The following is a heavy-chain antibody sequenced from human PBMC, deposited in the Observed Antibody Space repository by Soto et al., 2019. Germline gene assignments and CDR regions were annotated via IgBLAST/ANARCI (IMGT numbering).Heavy chain of an antibody. CDR3: ARVVRYFDTPYGMDV. D-gene: IGHD3-9*01. Sequence: EVRLLESGEGLVQPGWSLKLSCAASGFTFSSYAMSWVRQAPGKGLEWVSSIGGSGGNTYYADSVKGRFTISRDNSKNTLFLQMNRLRAEDTAEYYCARVVRYFDTPYGMDVWGHGTTVTVSS. CDR2: IGGSGGNT. J-gene: IGHJ6*02. CDR1: GFTFSSYA. V-gene: IGHV3-23*01.